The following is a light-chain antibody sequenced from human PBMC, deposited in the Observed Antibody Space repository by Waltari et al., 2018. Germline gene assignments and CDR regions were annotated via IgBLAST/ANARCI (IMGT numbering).Light chain of an antibody. Sequence: QSALTQPASVSGSRGQSITISCTGSSSDIGSYNVVSWYQHHPGNAPKLLIYGVNNRTSGVSNRFSGSKSGNTASLTISGLQAEDEADYYCSSYAGSVVFGGGTKLTVL. CDR1: SSDIGSYNV. CDR2: GVN. J-gene: IGLJ3*02. CDR3: SSYAGSVV. V-gene: IGLV2-23*02.